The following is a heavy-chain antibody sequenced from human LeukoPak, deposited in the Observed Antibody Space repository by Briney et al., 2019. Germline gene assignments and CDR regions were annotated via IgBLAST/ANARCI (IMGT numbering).Heavy chain of an antibody. J-gene: IGHJ4*02. CDR1: GFTLGDYA. V-gene: IGHV3-49*04. CDR3: TRDRGYSYGYGDY. CDR2: IRSKLHGGTT. Sequence: PGGSLRLSCTASGFTLGDYAMSWVRQAPGKGLEWVGFIRSKLHGGTTEYAASVKDRFTISRDDSENIAYLQMNSLKNEDTAVYYCTRDRGYSYGYGDYWGQGTLVTVSS. D-gene: IGHD5-18*01.